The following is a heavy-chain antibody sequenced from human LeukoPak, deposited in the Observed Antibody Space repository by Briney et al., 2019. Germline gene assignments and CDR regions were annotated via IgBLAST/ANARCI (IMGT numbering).Heavy chain of an antibody. V-gene: IGHV3-48*03. Sequence: PGGSLRLSCEATVLSFSSYAMSWVRQAPEEGLEWVSYISSSGSTIYYADSVKGRFTISRDNAKNSLYLQMNSLRAEDTAVYYCARDMRVTTAPLDYWGQGTLVTVSS. J-gene: IGHJ4*02. CDR1: VLSFSSYA. CDR2: ISSSGSTI. D-gene: IGHD4-11*01. CDR3: ARDMRVTTAPLDY.